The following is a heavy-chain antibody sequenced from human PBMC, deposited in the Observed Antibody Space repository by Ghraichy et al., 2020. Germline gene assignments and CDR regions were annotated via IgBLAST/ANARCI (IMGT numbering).Heavy chain of an antibody. Sequence: SETLSLTCAVSGGSFNGYFWSWIRQPPGKGLEWIGESNYRGTTNFNPSLKSRVTISVDTSKNQFSLSVTSVTAAETAVYYCVRAKQWLGILDFWGQGTLVTVSS. CDR2: SNYRGTT. D-gene: IGHD6-19*01. V-gene: IGHV4-34*01. CDR1: GGSFNGYF. J-gene: IGHJ4*02. CDR3: VRAKQWLGILDF.